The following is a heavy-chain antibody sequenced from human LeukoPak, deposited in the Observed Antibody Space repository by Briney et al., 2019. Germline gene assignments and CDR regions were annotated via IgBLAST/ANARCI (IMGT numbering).Heavy chain of an antibody. CDR3: ARETQPWERGFDY. CDR2: TYYRSKWYN. CDR1: GDSVSSNTAA. J-gene: IGHJ4*02. V-gene: IGHV6-1*01. D-gene: IGHD1-26*01. Sequence: SQTLSLTCAVSGDSVSSNTAAWNWIRQSPSRGIEWLGRTYYRSKWYNDYAESVRSRITINPDTSKNHFALHLKSVTPEDSAVYYCARETQPWERGFDYWGQGSLVTVSS.